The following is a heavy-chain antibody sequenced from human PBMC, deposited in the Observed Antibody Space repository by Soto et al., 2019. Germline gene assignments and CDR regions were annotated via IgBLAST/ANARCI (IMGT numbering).Heavy chain of an antibody. CDR2: ISYSGST. Sequence: SETLSLTCTVSGGSISSYYWNWIRQPPGKGLEWIGYISYSGSTNYNPSLKSRVTISRDTSKNQFSLKLSSVTAADTAVYYCVRTNTGYDVDDYWGQGTLVTVSS. CDR1: GGSISSYY. V-gene: IGHV4-59*01. J-gene: IGHJ4*02. D-gene: IGHD5-12*01. CDR3: VRTNTGYDVDDY.